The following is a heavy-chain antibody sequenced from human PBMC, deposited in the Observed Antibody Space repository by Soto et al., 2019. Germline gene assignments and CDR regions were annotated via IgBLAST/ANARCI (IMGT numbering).Heavy chain of an antibody. CDR3: ARSTSSTLSYYYGMDV. D-gene: IGHD6-6*01. J-gene: IGHJ6*02. V-gene: IGHV3-30*03. CDR2: ISFDGGNQ. CDR1: GFSFSNYG. Sequence: GGSLRLSCAASGFSFSNYGMHWVRQAPGKGLEWVTVISFDGGNQYYADSVKGRFTVSRDNSENTLSLQMNSLRGDDTAVYYCARSTSSTLSYYYGMDVWGQGTTVTVSS.